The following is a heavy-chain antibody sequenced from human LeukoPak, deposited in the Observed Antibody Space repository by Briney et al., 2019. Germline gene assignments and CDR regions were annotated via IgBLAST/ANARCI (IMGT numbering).Heavy chain of an antibody. Sequence: ASVKVSCKASGGTFNNYAISWVRQAPGQGLEWMGRFILILGITDYAQKFQGRVTITADKSTSTAYMELSSLRSEDTAVYYCARDRGKYYYGSGSYYRSGMDVWGQGTTVTVSS. J-gene: IGHJ6*02. CDR3: ARDRGKYYYGSGSYYRSGMDV. CDR1: GGTFNNYA. D-gene: IGHD3-10*01. V-gene: IGHV1-69*04. CDR2: FILILGIT.